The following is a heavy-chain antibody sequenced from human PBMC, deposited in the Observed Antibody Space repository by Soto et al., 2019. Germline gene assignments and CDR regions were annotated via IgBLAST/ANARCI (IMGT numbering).Heavy chain of an antibody. D-gene: IGHD4-4*01. J-gene: IGHJ6*03. CDR3: ARAHSKADPMDV. Sequence: ASVKVSCKASGYTFTSYGISWVRQAPGQGLEWMGWISAYNGNTNYTQKLQGRVTMTTDTSTSTAYMELRSLRSDDTAVYYCARAHSKADPMDVWGKGTTVTVSS. CDR2: ISAYNGNT. CDR1: GYTFTSYG. V-gene: IGHV1-18*01.